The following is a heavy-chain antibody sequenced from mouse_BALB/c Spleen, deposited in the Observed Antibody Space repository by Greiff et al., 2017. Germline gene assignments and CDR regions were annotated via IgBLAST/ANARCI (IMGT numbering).Heavy chain of an antibody. V-gene: IGHV1-69*02. J-gene: IGHJ4*01. CDR3: TRTILLDYDGWYAMDY. CDR2: IYPSDSYT. D-gene: IGHD2-4*01. CDR1: GYTFTIYW. Sequence: QVQLQQPGAELVRPGASVKLSCKASGYTFTIYWINWVKQRPGQGLEWIGNIYPSDSYTNYNQKFKDKATLTVGKSSSTAYMQLSSPTSEDSAVYYCTRTILLDYDGWYAMDYWGQGTSVTVSS.